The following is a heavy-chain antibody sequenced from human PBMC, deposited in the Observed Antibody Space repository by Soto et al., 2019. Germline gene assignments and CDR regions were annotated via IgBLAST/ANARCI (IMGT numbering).Heavy chain of an antibody. CDR3: AKEGDIVVVPAAIPYFDY. Sequence: EVQLLESGGGLVQPGGSLRLSCAASGFTFSSYAMSWVRQAPGKGLEWVSAISGSGGSTYYAASVKGRFTISRDNSKNTLYLQMNSLRAEDTAVYYCAKEGDIVVVPAAIPYFDYWGQGTLVTVSS. V-gene: IGHV3-23*01. CDR1: GFTFSSYA. CDR2: ISGSGGST. J-gene: IGHJ4*02. D-gene: IGHD2-2*01.